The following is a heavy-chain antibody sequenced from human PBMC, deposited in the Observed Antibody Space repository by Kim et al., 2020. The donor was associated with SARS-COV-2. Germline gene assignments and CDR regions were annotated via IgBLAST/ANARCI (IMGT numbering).Heavy chain of an antibody. J-gene: IGHJ5*01. V-gene: IGHV4-31*03. CDR1: GASISSGGYY. CDR2: IYCSGTT. D-gene: IGHD3-3*01. Sequence: SETLSLTCTVSGASISSGGYYWSWIRQHPRKGLEGIGFIYCSGTTYYNPSLNSRVTISVDTSQNQFSLKLSSVTAAATAVYFCASVFWSLSIFAWVIDN. CDR3: ASVFWSLSIFAWVIDN.